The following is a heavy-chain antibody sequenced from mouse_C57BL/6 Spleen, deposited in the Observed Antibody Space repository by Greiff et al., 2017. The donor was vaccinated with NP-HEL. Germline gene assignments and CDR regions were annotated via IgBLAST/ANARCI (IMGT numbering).Heavy chain of an antibody. Sequence: QVQLQQPGAELVKPGASVKMSCKASGYTFTSYWITWVKQRPGQGLEWIGDIYPGSGSTNYNEKFKSKATLTVDTSSSTAYMQLSSLTSEDSAVYYCARGYYDYDGDFYYAMDYWGQGTSVTVSS. CDR1: GYTFTSYW. J-gene: IGHJ4*01. D-gene: IGHD2-4*01. CDR2: IYPGSGST. CDR3: ARGYYDYDGDFYYAMDY. V-gene: IGHV1-55*01.